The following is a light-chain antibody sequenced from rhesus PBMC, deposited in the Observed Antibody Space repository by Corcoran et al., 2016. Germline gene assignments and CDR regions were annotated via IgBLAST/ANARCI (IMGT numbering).Light chain of an antibody. Sequence: DIQMTQSPSSLSASVGDRVTVTCRASQGINKELNWYQQKPGKATTLLISAASSLQTGVSSRFSGSGSGTEYTLTISSLQPEDIATYYCLQDYTTPYSFGQGTKVEIK. V-gene: IGKV1-94*01. CDR3: LQDYTTPYS. J-gene: IGKJ2*01. CDR1: QGINKE. CDR2: AAS.